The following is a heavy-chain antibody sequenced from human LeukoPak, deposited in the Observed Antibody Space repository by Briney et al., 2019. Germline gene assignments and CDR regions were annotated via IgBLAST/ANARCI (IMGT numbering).Heavy chain of an antibody. D-gene: IGHD3-10*01. CDR1: GYSFTSYW. CDR2: IYPGDSDT. CDR3: ARHPPYYRGSRWFDP. Sequence: GESLKISCKGSGYSFTSYWIGWVRLMPGKGLEWMGIIYPGDSDTRYSPSFQGQVTISADKSISTAYLQWSSLKASDTAIYYCARHPPYYRGSRWFDPWGQGTLVTVSS. V-gene: IGHV5-51*01. J-gene: IGHJ5*02.